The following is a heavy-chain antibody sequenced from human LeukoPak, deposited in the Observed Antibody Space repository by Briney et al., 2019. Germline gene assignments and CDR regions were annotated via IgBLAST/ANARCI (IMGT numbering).Heavy chain of an antibody. CDR2: ISYDGSDK. CDR1: GFTFSSYG. J-gene: IGHJ4*02. CDR3: AKDKGGWYSSVYYFDY. V-gene: IGHV3-30*18. D-gene: IGHD6-19*01. Sequence: GGSLRLSCAASGFTFSSYGMHWVRQAPGKGLEWVAVISYDGSDKYYADSVKGRFTISRDNSKNTLYLQMNSLRAEDTAVYYCAKDKGGWYSSVYYFDYWGQGTLVTVSS.